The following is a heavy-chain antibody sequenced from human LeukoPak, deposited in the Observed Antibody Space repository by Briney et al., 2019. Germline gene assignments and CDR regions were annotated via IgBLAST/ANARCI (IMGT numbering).Heavy chain of an antibody. V-gene: IGHV3-30*18. CDR1: GFTFSSYG. J-gene: IGHJ4*02. Sequence: QSGGSLRLSCAASGFTFSSYGMHWVRQAPGKGLEWVAVISYDGSNKYYADSVKGRFTISRDNSKNTLYLQMNSLRAEDTAVYYCAKDLNSERITMGLSHYFDYWGQGTLVTVSS. D-gene: IGHD3-10*01. CDR3: AKDLNSERITMGLSHYFDY. CDR2: ISYDGSNK.